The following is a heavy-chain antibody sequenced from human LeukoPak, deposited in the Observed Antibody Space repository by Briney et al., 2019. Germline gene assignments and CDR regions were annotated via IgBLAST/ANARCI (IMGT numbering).Heavy chain of an antibody. V-gene: IGHV3-23*01. CDR1: GFRFNSYA. Sequence: GGSLRLSCAASGFRFNSYAMTWVRQAPGKGLEWVSDISASGAGTHYADSVKGRFTISRDNSKDTLYLQMSSLGAEDTAIYYCVKLTDSWGQGTLVSVSS. CDR3: VKLTDS. CDR2: ISASGAGT. J-gene: IGHJ5*01.